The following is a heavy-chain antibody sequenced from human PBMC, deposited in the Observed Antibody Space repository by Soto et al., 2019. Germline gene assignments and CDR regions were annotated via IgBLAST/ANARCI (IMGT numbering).Heavy chain of an antibody. CDR1: GFTFSSYG. J-gene: IGHJ6*02. V-gene: IGHV3-33*01. CDR3: ARDLAPAGLSYYYYGMDV. D-gene: IGHD6-13*01. Sequence: QVQLVESGGGVVQPGRSLRLSCAASGFTFSSYGMHWVRQAPGKGLEWVAVIWYDGSNKYYADYVKGRFTISRDNSKNTLYLQMNSLRAEDTAVYYCARDLAPAGLSYYYYGMDVWGQGTTVTVSS. CDR2: IWYDGSNK.